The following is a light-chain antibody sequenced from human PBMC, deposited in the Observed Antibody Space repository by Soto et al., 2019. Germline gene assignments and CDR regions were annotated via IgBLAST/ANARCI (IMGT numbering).Light chain of an antibody. CDR2: AAY. J-gene: IGKJ1*01. V-gene: IGKV1-39*01. CDR1: QNIRSY. Sequence: DIQMTQSPSSLSASIGDRVTITYRASQNIRSYLNWYQQKPGKAPKLLIHAAYSLQSGVPSRFSGSGSGTDFTLTISSLQPEDFAAYYCQLSDSTWTFGQGTKVYIK. CDR3: QLSDSTWT.